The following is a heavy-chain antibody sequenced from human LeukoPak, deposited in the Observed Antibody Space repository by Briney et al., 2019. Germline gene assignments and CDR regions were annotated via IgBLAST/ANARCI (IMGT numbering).Heavy chain of an antibody. J-gene: IGHJ3*02. D-gene: IGHD3-3*01. Sequence: GGSLRLSCAASGFTFSSYAMSWVRQAPGKGLEWVSAISGSGGSTYYADSVKGRFTISRDNSKNTLYLQMNSLRAEDTAVYYCAKDGQKVPGITIFGVVIIFNAFDNWGQGTMVTVSS. CDR3: AKDGQKVPGITIFGVVIIFNAFDN. V-gene: IGHV3-23*01. CDR2: ISGSGGST. CDR1: GFTFSSYA.